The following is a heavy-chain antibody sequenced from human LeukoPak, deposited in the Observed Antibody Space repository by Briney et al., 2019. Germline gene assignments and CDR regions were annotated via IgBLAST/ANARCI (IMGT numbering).Heavy chain of an antibody. Sequence: ASVKVSCKASGYTFTPYYMHWVRQSPGHGREWVGIIIPSEGSTTYAQKFQGRVTMTRDTSTSTLYMELSSLRSDDTAVYYCAREMGAMAGSHFDYWGQGTLVTVSS. D-gene: IGHD6-19*01. CDR1: GYTFTPYY. J-gene: IGHJ4*02. CDR2: IIPSEGST. CDR3: AREMGAMAGSHFDY. V-gene: IGHV1-46*01.